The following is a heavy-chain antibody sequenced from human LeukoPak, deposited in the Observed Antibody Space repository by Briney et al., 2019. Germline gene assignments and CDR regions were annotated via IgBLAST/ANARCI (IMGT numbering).Heavy chain of an antibody. CDR2: ISGSGGST. Sequence: PGGSLRLSCAASGFTFSSYAMSWVRQAPGKGLEWVSAISGSGGSTYYADSVKGQFTISRDNSKNTLYLQMNSLRAEDTAVYYCAKAFKYYYYGMDVWGQGTTVTVSS. CDR3: AKAFKYYYYGMDV. CDR1: GFTFSSYA. V-gene: IGHV3-23*01. J-gene: IGHJ6*02.